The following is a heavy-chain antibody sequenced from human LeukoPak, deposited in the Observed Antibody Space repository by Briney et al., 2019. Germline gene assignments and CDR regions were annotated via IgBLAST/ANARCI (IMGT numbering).Heavy chain of an antibody. V-gene: IGHV4-59*01. CDR2: IYYSGST. D-gene: IGHD7-27*01. J-gene: IGHJ4*02. CDR1: GGSISSYY. Sequence: SETLSLTCTVSGGSISSYYWSWIRQPPGKGLEWIGYIYYSGSTNYNPSLKNRVTISVDTSKNQFSLKLSSVTAADTAVYYCARGTGSFDYWGQGTLVTVSS. CDR3: ARGTGSFDY.